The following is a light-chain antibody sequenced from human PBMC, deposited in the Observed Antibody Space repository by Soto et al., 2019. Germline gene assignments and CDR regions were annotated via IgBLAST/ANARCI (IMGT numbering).Light chain of an antibody. J-gene: IGKJ1*01. CDR2: KAS. Sequence: DIQMTQSPSTLSASVGDRVTITCRASQTISSRVAWYQQKPGKAPNLLIYKASNLESGVPSRFSGSGSGTDFTLTISSLQPDDFATYYCQQYDSLWTFGKGTKVEIK. CDR1: QTISSR. CDR3: QQYDSLWT. V-gene: IGKV1-5*03.